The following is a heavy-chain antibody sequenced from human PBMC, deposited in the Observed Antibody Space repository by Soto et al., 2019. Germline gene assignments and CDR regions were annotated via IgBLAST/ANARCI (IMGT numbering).Heavy chain of an antibody. D-gene: IGHD3-22*01. V-gene: IGHV4-31*03. CDR3: AREDRNYSGRSGYVQ. CDR2: IHDIGST. J-gene: IGHJ4*02. CDR1: GGSISSGGFY. Sequence: SETLSLTCTVSGGSISSGGFYWIWLRHDPGKGLEWIGYIHDIGSTYYNPSLKSRLTISVDTSKNQFSLKLSSVTVADTAVYYCAREDRNYSGRSGYVQWGQEALVTVYS.